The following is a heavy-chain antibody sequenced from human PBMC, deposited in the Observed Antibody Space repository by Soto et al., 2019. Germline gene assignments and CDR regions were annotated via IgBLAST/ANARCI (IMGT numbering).Heavy chain of an antibody. CDR1: GFSLTTSGVG. D-gene: IGHD4-17*01. CDR3: AHRTTTVTWWFDP. J-gene: IGHJ5*02. V-gene: IGHV2-5*02. Sequence: QITLKESGPALVKPTQPLTLTCTFSGFSLTTSGVGVGWIRQPPGKALEWLALIYWDDDKRYSPSLQSRLTFTKETSKNQVRLTMTNMDPADTATYCCAHRTTTVTWWFDPWGQGTRVTVSS. CDR2: IYWDDDK.